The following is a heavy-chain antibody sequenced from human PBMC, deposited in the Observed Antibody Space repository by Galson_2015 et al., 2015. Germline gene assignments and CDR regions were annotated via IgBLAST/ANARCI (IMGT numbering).Heavy chain of an antibody. Sequence: SLRLSCAASGFTFRDSGMNWFRQAPGKGLEWVSYISSTSTIIYYADSVKGRFTISRDNAKNSLYLRMNSLRDEDTAVYYCARIHYDVWSGRGPFWGQGTLVTVSS. CDR1: GFTFRDSG. J-gene: IGHJ4*02. CDR2: ISSTSTII. CDR3: ARIHYDVWSGRGPF. D-gene: IGHD3-3*01. V-gene: IGHV3-48*02.